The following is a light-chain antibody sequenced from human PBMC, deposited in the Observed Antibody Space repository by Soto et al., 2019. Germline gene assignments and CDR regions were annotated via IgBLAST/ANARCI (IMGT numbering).Light chain of an antibody. V-gene: IGKV1-39*01. CDR2: AAS. CDR3: QQSYRTLFT. CDR1: QSISSY. Sequence: DIQMTQSPSSLSASVGDRVTITCRASQSISSYLNWYQQKPGKAPKLLIYAASSLQSGVPSRFSGSGSGTDFTLTISSLQPEAFATYYGQQSYRTLFTFGPGTKVDIK. J-gene: IGKJ3*01.